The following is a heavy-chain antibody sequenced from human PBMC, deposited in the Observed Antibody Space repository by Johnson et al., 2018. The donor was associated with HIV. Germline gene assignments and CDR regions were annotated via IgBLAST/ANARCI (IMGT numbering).Heavy chain of an antibody. CDR3: ARSYSSLDAFDI. CDR1: GFTFSSYA. CDR2: ISYDGSNK. J-gene: IGHJ3*02. D-gene: IGHD6-13*01. Sequence: QVQLVESGGGVVQPGRSLRLSCAASGFTFSSYAMHWVRQAPGKGLEWVAVISYDGSNKYYADSVKGRFTISRDNSKNTLYLQMNSLRAEDTAVYYCARSYSSLDAFDIWGKGTMVTVSS. V-gene: IGHV3-30-3*01.